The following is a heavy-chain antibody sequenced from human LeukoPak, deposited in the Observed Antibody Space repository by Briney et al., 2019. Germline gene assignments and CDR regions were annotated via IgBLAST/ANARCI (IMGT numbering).Heavy chain of an antibody. V-gene: IGHV1-46*03. CDR1: GYTFTSYY. J-gene: IGHJ5*02. Sequence: ASVKVSCKASGYTFTSYYMHWVRQAPGQGLEWMGIINPGGGSTSYAQKFQGRVTMTRDTSTSTVYMELSSLRSEDTAVYYCARLAVQGWFDPWGQGTLVTVSS. CDR2: INPGGGST. D-gene: IGHD6-13*01. CDR3: ARLAVQGWFDP.